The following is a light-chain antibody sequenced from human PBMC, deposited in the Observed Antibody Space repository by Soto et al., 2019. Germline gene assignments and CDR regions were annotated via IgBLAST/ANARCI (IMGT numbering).Light chain of an antibody. CDR1: QSVNSY. V-gene: IGKV3-20*01. CDR3: LQYGHSPVT. CDR2: DAS. J-gene: IGKJ1*01. Sequence: EIVMTQSPGTLSLSPGERATLSCRASQSVNSYLAWYQQKPGQAPRLLISDASDRATGIPDRFSGSGSGTDFTLTISRLVPEDFAVYYCLQYGHSPVTFGQGTKVDIK.